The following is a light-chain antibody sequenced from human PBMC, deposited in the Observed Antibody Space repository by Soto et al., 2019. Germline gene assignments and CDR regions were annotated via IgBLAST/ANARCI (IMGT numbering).Light chain of an antibody. CDR3: QQANSFPLT. Sequence: DIQMTQSPSSVSASVGDRVSITCRASQGISNWLAWYQQKPGRAPKLLIYTGSSLQSGVPPRFSGTGSGTDFTHTISSLQPEDVATYYCQQANSFPLTFGGGTKVEIK. V-gene: IGKV1-12*01. CDR2: TGS. J-gene: IGKJ4*01. CDR1: QGISNW.